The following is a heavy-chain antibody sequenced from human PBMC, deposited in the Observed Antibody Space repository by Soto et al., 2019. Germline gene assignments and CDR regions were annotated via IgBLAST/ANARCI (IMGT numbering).Heavy chain of an antibody. CDR1: GCSISSGGYS. CDR2: IYHSGST. J-gene: IGHJ4*02. Sequence: TLSLTCAVSGCSISSGGYSWSWIRQPPGKGLEWIGYIYHSGSTYYNPSLKSRVTISVDRSKNQFSLKLSSVTAADTAVYYCASEGYCSSTSCYPSWGQGTLVTVSS. D-gene: IGHD2-2*01. CDR3: ASEGYCSSTSCYPS. V-gene: IGHV4-30-2*01.